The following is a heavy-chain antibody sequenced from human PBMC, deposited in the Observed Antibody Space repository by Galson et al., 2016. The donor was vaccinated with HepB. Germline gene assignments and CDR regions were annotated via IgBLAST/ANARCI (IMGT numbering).Heavy chain of an antibody. Sequence: SLRLSCAASGYTFDSYAMSWVRQAPGQGLEWVSGISTSGASTYYADSVKGRFTISRDNSKNTLYLQMNSLRAEDTAVYYCAKDKVVEWELLFDYWGQGTLVTVSS. J-gene: IGHJ4*02. D-gene: IGHD1-26*01. V-gene: IGHV3-23*01. CDR3: AKDKVVEWELLFDY. CDR2: ISTSGAST. CDR1: GYTFDSYA.